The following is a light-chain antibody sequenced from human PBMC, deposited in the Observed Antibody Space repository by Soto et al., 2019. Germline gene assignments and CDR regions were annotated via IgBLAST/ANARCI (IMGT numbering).Light chain of an antibody. J-gene: IGLJ2*01. V-gene: IGLV2-23*02. CDR2: EDS. CDR1: SSDNGSYDL. CDR3: CSYAGSSTFYVV. Sequence: QSALTQPASVSGSPGQSITISCTGTSSDNGSYDLVSWYQQHPGKAPKLMIYEDSKRPSGVSNRFSGSKSGNTASLTISGLQAEDEADYYCCSYAGSSTFYVVFGGGTKLTVL.